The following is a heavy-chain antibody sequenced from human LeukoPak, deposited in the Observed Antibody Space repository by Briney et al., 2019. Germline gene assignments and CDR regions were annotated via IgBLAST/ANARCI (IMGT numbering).Heavy chain of an antibody. CDR3: AREGAIAVAGLPADY. J-gene: IGHJ4*02. D-gene: IGHD6-19*01. Sequence: GGSLRLSCAASGFTFSSYAMHWARQAPGKGLEWVAVISYDGSNKYYADSVKGRFTISRDNPKNTLYLQMNSLRAEDTAVYYCAREGAIAVAGLPADYWGQGTLVTVSS. V-gene: IGHV3-30-3*01. CDR2: ISYDGSNK. CDR1: GFTFSSYA.